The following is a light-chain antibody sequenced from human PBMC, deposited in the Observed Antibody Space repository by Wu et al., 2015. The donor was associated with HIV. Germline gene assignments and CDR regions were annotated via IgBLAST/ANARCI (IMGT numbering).Light chain of an antibody. CDR3: QQYYSYPR. CDR1: QDISNY. CDR2: NTS. Sequence: AIRVIQFPSSLSASTGDRVTITCRTSQDISNYLAWYQQKPGKAPNLLIYNTSTLHSGVPSRSSGSGSGTDFNLTINCLQSEDFAIYYCQQYYSYPRFGPGTKVDV. V-gene: IGKV1-8*01. J-gene: IGKJ3*01.